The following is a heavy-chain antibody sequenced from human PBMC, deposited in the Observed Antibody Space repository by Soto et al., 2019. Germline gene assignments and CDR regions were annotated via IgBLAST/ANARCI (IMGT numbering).Heavy chain of an antibody. CDR3: VRDTSSGGADV. V-gene: IGHV3-9*01. Sequence: EEELVESGGGLVQPGRSLRLSCATSGFTLRDSAMHWVRQVPGGGLEGVSGIPSRGDVGYVDSGRGRFTMSRDVANSSLHLQLNSLKSDDTALYYCVRDTSSGGADVWGQGTRVTVSS. CDR2: IPSRGDV. D-gene: IGHD6-6*01. CDR1: GFTLRDSA. J-gene: IGHJ6*02.